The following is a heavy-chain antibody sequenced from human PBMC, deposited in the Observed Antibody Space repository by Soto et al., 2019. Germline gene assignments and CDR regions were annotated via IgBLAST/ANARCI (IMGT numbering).Heavy chain of an antibody. CDR2: INSDGTDT. Sequence: GGSLRLSCAASGFTFSSSWMHWVRQAPGKGLVWVSHINSDGTDTNYADSVKGRFTISRDNAKNTVYLQMNSLRAGDTAVYYCARDWSYALNYWGQGSLVTVSS. CDR3: ARDWSYALNY. CDR1: GFTFSSSW. V-gene: IGHV3-74*01. D-gene: IGHD3-16*01. J-gene: IGHJ4*02.